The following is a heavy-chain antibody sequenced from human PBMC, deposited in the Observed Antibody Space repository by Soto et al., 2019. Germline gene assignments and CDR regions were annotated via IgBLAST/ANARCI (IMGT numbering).Heavy chain of an antibody. V-gene: IGHV4-39*01. D-gene: IGHD6-13*01. CDR2: IYYSGST. J-gene: IGHJ3*02. CDR1: GGSISSSSYY. Sequence: SETLSLTCTVSGGSISSSSYYWGWIRQPPGKGLEWIGSIYYSGSTYYNPSLKSRVTISVDTSKNQFSLKLSSVTAADTAVYYCARQPIDSSSWYWDHAFDIWGQGTMVTVSS. CDR3: ARQPIDSSSWYWDHAFDI.